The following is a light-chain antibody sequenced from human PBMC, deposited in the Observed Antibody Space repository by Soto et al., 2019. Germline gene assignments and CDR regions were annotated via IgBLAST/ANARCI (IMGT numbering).Light chain of an antibody. CDR3: QQYYSTPPVT. CDR1: QSVLYSSNNKNY. CDR2: WAS. J-gene: IGKJ3*01. V-gene: IGKV4-1*01. Sequence: DIVMTQSPDSLAVSLGERATINCKSSQSVLYSSNNKNYLAWYQQKPGQPPKLHIYWASTRESGAPDRFSGSVTGTDFTLTISSLQAEDVAVYYCQQYYSTPPVTFGPGTKVDIK.